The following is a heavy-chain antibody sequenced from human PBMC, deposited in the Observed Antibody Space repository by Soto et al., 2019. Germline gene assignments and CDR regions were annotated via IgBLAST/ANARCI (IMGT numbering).Heavy chain of an antibody. D-gene: IGHD1-26*01. CDR3: ARDDSQRPATY. V-gene: IGHV4-59*01. J-gene: IGHJ4*02. CDR2: IYNGATT. CDR1: GGPISGYY. Sequence: SETLSLTCTVSGGPISGYYWTWTRQPPGKGLEWIGCIYNGATTNYNPSLKSRVTISVDTSKNQFSLKLTSVTAADTAVYYCARDDSQRPATYWGQGTLVTVSS.